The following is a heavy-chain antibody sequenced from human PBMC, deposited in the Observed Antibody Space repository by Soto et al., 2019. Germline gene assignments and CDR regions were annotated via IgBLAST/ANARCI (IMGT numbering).Heavy chain of an antibody. Sequence: EVQLVESGGGLVKPGGSLRLSCAASGFTFSSYSMNWVRQAPGKGLEWVSSISSSSSYIYYADSVKGRFTISRDNAKNSLYLQMNSLRDEDTAVYYCAREVSKYSGYDFDYWGQGTLVTVSS. V-gene: IGHV3-21*01. CDR1: GFTFSSYS. D-gene: IGHD5-12*01. CDR2: ISSSSSYI. J-gene: IGHJ4*02. CDR3: AREVSKYSGYDFDY.